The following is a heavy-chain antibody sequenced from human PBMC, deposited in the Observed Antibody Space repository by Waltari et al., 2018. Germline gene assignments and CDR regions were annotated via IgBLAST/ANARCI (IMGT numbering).Heavy chain of an antibody. Sequence: QVQLQESGPGLVKPSETLSLTCAVSGYSISSGYYWGWIRQPPGKGLEWIGSIYHRWSPCYNPALKSLVTNSVDTSKNQVSLKLSSVTAADTAVYYCARHNWGDAFDIWGQGTMVTVSS. V-gene: IGHV4-38-2*01. CDR1: GYSISSGYY. J-gene: IGHJ3*02. CDR3: ARHNWGDAFDI. CDR2: IYHRWSP. D-gene: IGHD7-27*01.